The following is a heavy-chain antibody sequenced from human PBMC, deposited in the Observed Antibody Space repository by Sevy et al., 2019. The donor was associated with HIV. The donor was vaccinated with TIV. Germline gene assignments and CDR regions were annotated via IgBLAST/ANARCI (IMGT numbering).Heavy chain of an antibody. D-gene: IGHD1-26*01. CDR1: GFSVSTNY. CDR3: ARDSGSSNSYGMDV. J-gene: IGHJ6*02. CDR2: IYSGGNT. Sequence: GGSLRLSCAASGFSVSTNYMSGVRQAPWEGLEWVSVIYSGGNTYYADSVKGRFTISRDNSKNTLYLQMNSLRAEDTAVYYCARDSGSSNSYGMDVWGQGTTVTVSS. V-gene: IGHV3-66*01.